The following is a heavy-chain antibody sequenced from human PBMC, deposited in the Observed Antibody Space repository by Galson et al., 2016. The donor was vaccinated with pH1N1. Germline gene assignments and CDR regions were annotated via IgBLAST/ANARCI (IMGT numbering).Heavy chain of an antibody. CDR1: GYTFTRYY. Sequence: SVEVSCKASGYTFTRYYMHWVRQAPGQGLEWMGIINPSGGTTVYAEKFQGRVTMTSDASTSKAYMDLSNLRSEDTAVYYCVRDLGRLRDFWGQGTLVTVSS. CDR2: INPSGGTT. J-gene: IGHJ4*02. CDR3: VRDLGRLRDF. V-gene: IGHV1-46*01. D-gene: IGHD1-26*01.